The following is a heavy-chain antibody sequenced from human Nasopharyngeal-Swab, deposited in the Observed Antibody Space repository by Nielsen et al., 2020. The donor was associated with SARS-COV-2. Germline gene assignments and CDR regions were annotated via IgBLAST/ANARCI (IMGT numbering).Heavy chain of an antibody. D-gene: IGHD6-13*01. J-gene: IGHJ6*02. CDR1: GFTFSSYA. Sequence: GESLKISCAASGFTFSSYAMHWVRQAPGKGLEWVAVISYDGSNKYYADSVKGRFTISRDNSKNTLYLQMNSLRAEDTAVYYCARDPTYSSGWYPYYYYGMDVWGQGTTVTVSS. CDR2: ISYDGSNK. V-gene: IGHV3-30-3*01. CDR3: ARDPTYSSGWYPYYYYGMDV.